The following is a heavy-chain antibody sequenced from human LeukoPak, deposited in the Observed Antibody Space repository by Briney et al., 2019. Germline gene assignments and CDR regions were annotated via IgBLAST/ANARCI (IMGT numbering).Heavy chain of an antibody. J-gene: IGHJ5*02. CDR1: GGSISSGGYS. CDR2: IYHSGST. Sequence: PSETLSLTCAVSGGSISSGGYSWGWIRQPPEKGLEWIGYIYHSGSTYYNPSLKSRVTISVDRSKNQFSLKLSSVTAADTAVYYCARGPKSYDSSGYYYYWFDPWGQGTLVTVSS. V-gene: IGHV4-30-2*01. D-gene: IGHD3-22*01. CDR3: ARGPKSYDSSGYYYYWFDP.